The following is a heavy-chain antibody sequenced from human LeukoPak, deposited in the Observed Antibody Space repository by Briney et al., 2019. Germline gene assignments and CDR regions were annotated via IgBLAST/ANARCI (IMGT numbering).Heavy chain of an antibody. Sequence: PSETLSLTCAVYGGSFSGYYWGWIRQPPGKGLEWIGEINHSGSTNYNPSLKSRVTISVDTSKNQFSLKLSSVTAADTAVYYCARGSILGSLWAKFDPWGQGTLVTVSS. CDR1: GGSFSGYY. V-gene: IGHV4-34*01. CDR2: INHSGST. D-gene: IGHD3-3*02. CDR3: ARGSILGSLWAKFDP. J-gene: IGHJ5*02.